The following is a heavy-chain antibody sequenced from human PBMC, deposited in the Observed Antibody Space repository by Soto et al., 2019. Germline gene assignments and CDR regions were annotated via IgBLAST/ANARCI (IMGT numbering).Heavy chain of an antibody. CDR3: ARDYDFWSGSPARPYYYYYGMDV. V-gene: IGHV1-46*01. CDR2: INPSGGST. CDR1: GYTFTSYY. Sequence: ASVKVSCKASGYTFTSYYMHWVRQAPGQGLEWMGIINPSGGSTSYAQKFQGRVTMTRDTSTSTVYMELSSLRSEDTAVYYCARDYDFWSGSPARPYYYYYGMDVWGQGTTVTVS. D-gene: IGHD3-3*01. J-gene: IGHJ6*02.